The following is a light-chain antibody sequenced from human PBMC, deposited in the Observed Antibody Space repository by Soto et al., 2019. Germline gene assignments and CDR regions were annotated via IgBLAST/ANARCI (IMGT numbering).Light chain of an antibody. Sequence: EIVVTQSPGTLSLSPGDRATLSCRASQGVTSGSLAWYQQNPGLAPSLLIYGASSRATGIPDRFSGSGPGTDFTLTISRLEPEDFALYYCQQYGSSPLTFGQGTKVEIK. CDR3: QQYGSSPLT. CDR2: GAS. CDR1: QGVTSGS. V-gene: IGKV3-20*01. J-gene: IGKJ1*01.